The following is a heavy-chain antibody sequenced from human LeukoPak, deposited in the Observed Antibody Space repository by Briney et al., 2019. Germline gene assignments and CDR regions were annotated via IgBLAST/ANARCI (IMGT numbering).Heavy chain of an antibody. J-gene: IGHJ4*02. CDR2: INDSEST. V-gene: IGHV4-34*01. D-gene: IGHD6-13*01. CDR1: GGSFSGYY. Sequence: KPSETLSLTCAVYGGSFSGYYWSWIRQPPGKGLEWIGEINDSESTNYNPSLKSRVTISVDTSKNQFSLKLSSVTAADTAVYYCARVQIAAAVDWGQGTLVTVSS. CDR3: ARVQIAAAVD.